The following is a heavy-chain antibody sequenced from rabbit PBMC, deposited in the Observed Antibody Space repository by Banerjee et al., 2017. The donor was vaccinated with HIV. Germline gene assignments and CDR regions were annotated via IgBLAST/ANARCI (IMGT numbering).Heavy chain of an antibody. CDR3: ARSGYPGYGGATYYYGMDL. V-gene: IGHV1S40*01. J-gene: IGHJ6*01. Sequence: VRQAPGKGLEWIACIYVGSSGSTYYASWAKGRFTISKTSSTTVTLQMTSLTAADTATYFCARSGYPGYGGATYYYGMDLWGQGTLVTVS. CDR2: IYVGSSGST. D-gene: IGHD7-1*01.